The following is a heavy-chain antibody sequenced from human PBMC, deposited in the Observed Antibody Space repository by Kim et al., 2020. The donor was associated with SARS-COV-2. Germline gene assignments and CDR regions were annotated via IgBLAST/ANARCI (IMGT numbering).Heavy chain of an antibody. Sequence: GGSLRLSCAASGFSVATSYMSWVRQAPGKGLEWVSVIYSGGTTYYPGSVKGRFTISRDTSKNTVHLQMNSLRAADTAVYYCARTTAGAALDYWGQGTQVT. CDR1: GFSVATSY. CDR2: IYSGGTT. V-gene: IGHV3-53*01. J-gene: IGHJ4*02. D-gene: IGHD1-26*01. CDR3: ARTTAGAALDY.